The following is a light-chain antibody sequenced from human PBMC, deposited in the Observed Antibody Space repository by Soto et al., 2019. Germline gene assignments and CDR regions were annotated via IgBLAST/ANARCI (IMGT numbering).Light chain of an antibody. Sequence: QAVVTQEPSLTVSPGGTVTLTCGSSTGAVTSGHYPYWFQQKPGQAPRTLIYDTSNKHSWTPARFSGSLLGGKAALTLSGAQPEEEAEYYCWLSYSGAHGVFGGGTKLTVL. CDR3: WLSYSGAHGV. CDR2: DTS. CDR1: TGAVTSGHY. V-gene: IGLV7-46*01. J-gene: IGLJ3*02.